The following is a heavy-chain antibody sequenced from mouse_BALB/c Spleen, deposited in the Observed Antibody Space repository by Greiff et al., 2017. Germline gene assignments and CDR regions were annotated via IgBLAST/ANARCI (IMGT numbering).Heavy chain of an antibody. V-gene: IGHV3-6*02. Sequence: EVKLMESGPGLVKPSQSLSLTCSVTGYSITSGYYWNWIRQFPGNKLEWMGYISYDGSNNYNPSLKNRISITRDTSKNQFFLKLNSVTTEDTATYYCARNWDGYYAMDDWGQGTSVTVSS. CDR3: ARNWDGYYAMDD. J-gene: IGHJ4*01. D-gene: IGHD4-1*01. CDR2: ISYDGSN. CDR1: GYSITSGYY.